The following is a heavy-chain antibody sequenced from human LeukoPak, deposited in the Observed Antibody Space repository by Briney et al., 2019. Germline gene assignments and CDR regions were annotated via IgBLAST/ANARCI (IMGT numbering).Heavy chain of an antibody. D-gene: IGHD6-6*01. CDR3: AGFEYSSSFALDY. CDR2: IYTSGST. J-gene: IGHJ4*02. Sequence: SQTLSLTCTVSGGSISSGSYYWSWIRQPAGKGLEWIGRIYTSGSTNYNPTLKGRVTISVDTSKNQFSLKLSSVTAADTAVYYCAGFEYSSSFALDYWGQGTLVTVSS. V-gene: IGHV4-61*02. CDR1: GGSISSGSYY.